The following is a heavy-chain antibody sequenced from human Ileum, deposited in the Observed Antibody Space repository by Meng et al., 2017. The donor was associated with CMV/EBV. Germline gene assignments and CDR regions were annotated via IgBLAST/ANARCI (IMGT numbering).Heavy chain of an antibody. CDR1: SITRGDYY. CDR2: IKYNWRS. Sequence: SITRGDYYWTWLRRTPGKGLEWIGFIKYNWRSYYNPSLKSRITISIDTSKNQFSLRLTSVTAADAAVYYCARTEDCSSARCYTGFDPWGQGTLVTVSS. J-gene: IGHJ5*02. D-gene: IGHD2-2*01. CDR3: ARTEDCSSARCYTGFDP. V-gene: IGHV4-30-4*08.